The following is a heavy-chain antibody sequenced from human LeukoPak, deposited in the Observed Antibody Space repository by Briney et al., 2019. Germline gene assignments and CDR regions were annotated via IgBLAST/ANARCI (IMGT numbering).Heavy chain of an antibody. CDR3: AREAIYYDSRGFDY. CDR2: IYSGGST. V-gene: IGHV3-66*01. D-gene: IGHD3-22*01. J-gene: IGHJ4*02. Sequence: SGGSLRLSCAASGFTVSSNYMSWVRQAPGKGLEWVSVIYSGGSTYYADSVKGRFTISRDNSKNTLYLQMNSLRAEDTAVYYCAREAIYYDSRGFDYWGQGTLVTVSS. CDR1: GFTVSSNY.